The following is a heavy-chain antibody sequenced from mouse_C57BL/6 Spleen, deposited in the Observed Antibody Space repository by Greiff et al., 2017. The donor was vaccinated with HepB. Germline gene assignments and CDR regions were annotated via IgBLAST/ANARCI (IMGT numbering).Heavy chain of an antibody. D-gene: IGHD1-1*01. V-gene: IGHV1-69*01. J-gene: IGHJ4*01. Sequence: VQLQQPGAELVMPGASVKLSCKASGYTFTSYWMHWVKQRPGQGLEWIGEIDPSDSYTNYNQKFKGKSTLTVDKSSSTAYMQLSSLTSEDSAVYYCARGTSYYGSSGGAMDYWGQGTSVTVSS. CDR3: ARGTSYYGSSGGAMDY. CDR1: GYTFTSYW. CDR2: IDPSDSYT.